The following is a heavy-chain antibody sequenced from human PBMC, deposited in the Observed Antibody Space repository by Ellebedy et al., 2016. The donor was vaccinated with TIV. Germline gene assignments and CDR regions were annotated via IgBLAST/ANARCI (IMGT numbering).Heavy chain of an antibody. Sequence: SVKVSXXASGGTFSSYAISWVRQAPGQGLEWMGGIIPIFGTANYAQKFQGRVTITADESTSTAYMELSSLRSEDTAVYYCAVGYCTNGVCYTLRYDYYYGMDVWGQGTTVTVSS. V-gene: IGHV1-69*13. CDR2: IIPIFGTA. J-gene: IGHJ6*02. CDR3: AVGYCTNGVCYTLRYDYYYGMDV. CDR1: GGTFSSYA. D-gene: IGHD2-8*01.